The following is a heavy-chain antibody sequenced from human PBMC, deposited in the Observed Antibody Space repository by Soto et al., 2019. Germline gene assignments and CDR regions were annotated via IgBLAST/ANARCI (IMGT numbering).Heavy chain of an antibody. CDR2: IYHSGST. CDR1: GYSISSGYY. CDR3: ARWIAEAGTYFDY. J-gene: IGHJ4*02. V-gene: IGHV4-38-2*01. Sequence: SETLSLTCAVSGYSISSGYYWGWIRQPPGKGLEWIGSIYHSGSTYYNPSLKSRVTISVDTSKNQFSLKLSSVTAADTAVYYCARWIAEAGTYFDYWGQGTLVTVSS. D-gene: IGHD6-13*01.